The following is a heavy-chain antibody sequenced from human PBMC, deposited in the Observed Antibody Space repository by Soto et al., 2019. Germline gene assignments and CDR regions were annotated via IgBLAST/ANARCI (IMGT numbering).Heavy chain of an antibody. V-gene: IGHV3-23*01. CDR3: AKDLGWVAVAGHFDY. J-gene: IGHJ4*02. D-gene: IGHD6-19*01. Sequence: PGGSLRLSCAASGFTFSSYAMSWVRKDPGKGLEWVSAISGSGGSTYYADSVKGRFTISRDNSKNTLYLQMNSLRAEDTAVYYWAKDLGWVAVAGHFDYWGQGTLVTVSS. CDR2: ISGSGGST. CDR1: GFTFSSYA.